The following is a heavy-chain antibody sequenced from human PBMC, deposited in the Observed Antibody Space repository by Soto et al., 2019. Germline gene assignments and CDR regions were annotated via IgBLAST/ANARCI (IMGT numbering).Heavy chain of an antibody. CDR1: GFTFDDYT. CDR2: ISWDGGST. V-gene: IGHV3-43*01. J-gene: IGHJ6*02. Sequence: GGSLRLSCAASGFTFDDYTMHRVRQAPGKGLEWVSLISWDGGSTYYADSVKGRFTISRDNSKNSLYLQMNSLRTEDTALYYCAKETYSSSSDYYYYGMDVWGQGTTVTVSS. CDR3: AKETYSSSSDYYYYGMDV. D-gene: IGHD6-13*01.